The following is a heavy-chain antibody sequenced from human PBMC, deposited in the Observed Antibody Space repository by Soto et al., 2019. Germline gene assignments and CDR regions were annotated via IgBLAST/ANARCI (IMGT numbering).Heavy chain of an antibody. V-gene: IGHV3-23*01. Sequence: GGSLRLSCAASGFTFSSYSMSWVRQAPGKGLEWVSVISGGGGITYYAESVKGRFTISRDNSKNTLYLQMNSLRADDTAVYYCATDRGSSGRFDYWGQGTLVTVS. CDR2: ISGGGGIT. J-gene: IGHJ4*02. D-gene: IGHD6-19*01. CDR1: GFTFSSYS. CDR3: ATDRGSSGRFDY.